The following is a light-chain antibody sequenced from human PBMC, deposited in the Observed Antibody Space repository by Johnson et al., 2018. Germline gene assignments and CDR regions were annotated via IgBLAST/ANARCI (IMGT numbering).Light chain of an antibody. J-gene: IGLJ1*01. V-gene: IGLV1-51*02. CDR3: GTLDSSLSSVNV. CDR1: SSNIGNNY. Sequence: QSVLTQPPSVSAAPGQKVTISCSGSSSNIGNNYVSWYQQLPGTAPKLLIYENNKRPSGIPDRFSGSKSGTSATLGIPRLQTGDEADYYCGTLDSSLSSVNVFGTGTKVTVL. CDR2: ENN.